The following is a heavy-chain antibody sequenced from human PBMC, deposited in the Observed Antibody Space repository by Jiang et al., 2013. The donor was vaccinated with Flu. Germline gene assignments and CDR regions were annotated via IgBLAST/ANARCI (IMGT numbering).Heavy chain of an antibody. J-gene: IGHJ4*02. CDR2: IDADGDT. CDR1: GFTFSSYD. CDR3: ARGNYGDYYFDY. V-gene: IGHV3-13*01. D-gene: IGHD4-17*01. Sequence: VQLLESGGGLVQPGGSLRISCAASGFTFSSYDMHWVRQTTGKGLEWVSGIDADGDTHYPGSLKGRFTISRENAKNSLHLQMNSLRAGDTGIYSCARGNYGDYYFDYWGQGILVTVSS.